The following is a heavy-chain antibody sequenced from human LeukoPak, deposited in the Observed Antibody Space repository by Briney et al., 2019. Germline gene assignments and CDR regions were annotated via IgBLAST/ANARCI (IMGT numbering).Heavy chain of an antibody. J-gene: IGHJ2*01. D-gene: IGHD3-22*01. Sequence: GGSLRLSCAASGFTFRTYDMHWVRQVTGEGLEWVSAIDTAGGTYYPGSVKGRFTISRENTKNPLYLQMNSLRAGDTAVYYCIRESNYYDSSTSPGYFDLWGRGTLVTVSS. CDR2: IDTAGGT. CDR3: IRESNYYDSSTSPGYFDL. CDR1: GFTFRTYD. V-gene: IGHV3-13*04.